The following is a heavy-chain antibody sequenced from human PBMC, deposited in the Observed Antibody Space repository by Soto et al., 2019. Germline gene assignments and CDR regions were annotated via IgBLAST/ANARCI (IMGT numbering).Heavy chain of an antibody. CDR3: AHRATMTIFGLIIDNGVWFDP. Sequence: QITLKESGPTLVKPTQTLTLTCTFSGFSLSTSGAAVGWIRQPPGRALEWLALIYWDGDRRYNPSLQSRLTSDKDTSRNQVALTLTSVDPADTATYYCAHRATMTIFGLIIDNGVWFDPWGQGTLVIVSS. V-gene: IGHV2-5*02. CDR1: GFSLSTSGAA. D-gene: IGHD3-3*01. J-gene: IGHJ5*02. CDR2: IYWDGDR.